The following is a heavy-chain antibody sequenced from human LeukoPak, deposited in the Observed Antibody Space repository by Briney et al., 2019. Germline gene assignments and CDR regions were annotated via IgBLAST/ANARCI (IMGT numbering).Heavy chain of an antibody. CDR2: INHSGST. CDR1: GGSFSGYY. Sequence: SETLSLTCAVYGGSFSGYYWSWIRQPPGKGLEWIGEINHSGSTNYNPSLKSRVTISVDTSKNQFSLKLSSVTAADTAVYYCARGEDIVVVVAARAFDIWGQGTMVTVSS. V-gene: IGHV4-34*01. CDR3: ARGEDIVVVVAARAFDI. J-gene: IGHJ3*02. D-gene: IGHD2-15*01.